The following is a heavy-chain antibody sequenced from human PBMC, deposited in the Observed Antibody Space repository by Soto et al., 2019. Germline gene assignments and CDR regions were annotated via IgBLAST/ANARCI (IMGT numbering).Heavy chain of an antibody. J-gene: IGHJ4*02. D-gene: IGHD3-3*01. CDR3: ARMENQGPFDY. CDR1: GYSISSSNW. CDR2: IYYSGTT. V-gene: IGHV4-28*01. Sequence: QVQLQESGPGLVKPSDTLSLTCAVSGYSISSSNWWGWIRQPPGKGLEWIEYIYYSGTTYYNPTLKSRGTTSVATSKNQFSLKLTSVTAGDPVVYSCARMENQGPFDYWGQGTLVTVSS.